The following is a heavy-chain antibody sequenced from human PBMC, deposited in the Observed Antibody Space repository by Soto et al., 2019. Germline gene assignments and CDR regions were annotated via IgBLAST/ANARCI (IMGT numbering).Heavy chain of an antibody. CDR1: GDSLRRGFHH. J-gene: IGHJ4*02. CDR2: IDTNGDT. D-gene: IGHD2-8*01. Sequence: QVQVQESSSGLLKPSQTLSLDCSVSGDSLRRGFHHWSWIRQTPGKGLQLIGYIDTNGDTHYDPSLRNRLNMSIVTTESRFSLKVTSVTAADTAVYYCARGTVYYCPNDKCGFFFDHWGQGALVTVTS. V-gene: IGHV4-31*03. CDR3: ARGTVYYCPNDKCGFFFDH.